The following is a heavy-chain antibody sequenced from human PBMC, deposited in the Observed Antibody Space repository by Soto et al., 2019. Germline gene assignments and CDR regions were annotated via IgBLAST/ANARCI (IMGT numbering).Heavy chain of an antibody. J-gene: IGHJ5*02. Sequence: SVKVSCKASGGTFSSYTISWVRQAPGQGLEWMGRIIPILGIANYAQKFQGRVTITADKSTSTAYMELSSLRSEDTAVYYCAREGIAAAGTFETAWFDPWGQGTLVTVPQ. CDR2: IIPILGIA. V-gene: IGHV1-69*04. D-gene: IGHD6-13*01. CDR1: GGTFSSYT. CDR3: AREGIAAAGTFETAWFDP.